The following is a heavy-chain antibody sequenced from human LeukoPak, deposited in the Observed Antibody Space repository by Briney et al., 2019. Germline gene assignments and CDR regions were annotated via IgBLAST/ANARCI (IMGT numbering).Heavy chain of an antibody. CDR3: ARGYSRRYYDSSGYYYY. CDR2: INHSGST. J-gene: IGHJ4*02. CDR1: GGSFSGYY. Sequence: SETLSLTCAVYGGSFSGYYWSWIRQPPGKGLEWIGEINHSGSTNCNPSLKSRVTISVDTSKNQFSLKLSSVTAADTAVYYCARGYSRRYYDSSGYYYYRGQGTLVTVSS. V-gene: IGHV4-34*01. D-gene: IGHD3-22*01.